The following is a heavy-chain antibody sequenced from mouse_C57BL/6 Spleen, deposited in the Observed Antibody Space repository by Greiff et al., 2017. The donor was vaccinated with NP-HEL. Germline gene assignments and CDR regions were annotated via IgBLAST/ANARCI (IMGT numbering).Heavy chain of an antibody. Sequence: EVHLVESGGGLVKPGGSLKLSCAASGFTFSDYGMHWVRQAPEKGLEWVAYISSGSSTIYYADTVKGRFTISRDNAKNTLFLQMTSLRSEDTAMYYCAKAVGRAWFAYWGQGTLVTVSA. CDR2: ISSGSSTI. D-gene: IGHD1-1*01. V-gene: IGHV5-17*01. CDR3: AKAVGRAWFAY. J-gene: IGHJ3*01. CDR1: GFTFSDYG.